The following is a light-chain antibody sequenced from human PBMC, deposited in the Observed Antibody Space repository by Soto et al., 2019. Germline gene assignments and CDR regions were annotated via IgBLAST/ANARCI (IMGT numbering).Light chain of an antibody. CDR1: SSDIGSNS. CDR2: AND. CDR3: ATWSDSLKGWV. V-gene: IGLV1-44*01. J-gene: IGLJ3*02. Sequence: QSVLTQPPSASRTPGQRVTIPCSGSSSDIGSNSVNWYQQLPGAAPRLLIYANDHRPSGVPDRFSASKSGTSASLAISVVRSEDEAFYYCATWSDSLKGWVFGGGTKVTVL.